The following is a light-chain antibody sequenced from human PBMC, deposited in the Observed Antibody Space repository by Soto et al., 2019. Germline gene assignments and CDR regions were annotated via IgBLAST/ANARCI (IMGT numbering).Light chain of an antibody. CDR2: EVS. CDR3: SSYTSSSTLMV. Sequence: QSALTQPASVSGSPGQSITISCTGTSSDVGDYNYVSWYQQHPGKAPKLMIYEVSNRPSGVSHRFSGSKSGNTASLTISGLQAEDEVDYYCSSYTSSSTLMVFGGGTKLTVL. CDR1: SSDVGDYNY. V-gene: IGLV2-14*01. J-gene: IGLJ2*01.